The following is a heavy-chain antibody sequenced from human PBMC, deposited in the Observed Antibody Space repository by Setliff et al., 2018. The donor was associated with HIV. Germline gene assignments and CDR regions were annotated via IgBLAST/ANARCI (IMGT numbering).Heavy chain of an antibody. Sequence: SETLSLTCTVSGDSISSGSYYWSWIRQHPGKGLEWIGYICRSGSTYYNPSLQSRITISVDTSKNQFSLKLSSVTAADTAVYYCARDRVVRGVITTYYYMDVWGKGTKVTVSS. CDR1: GDSISSGSYY. CDR2: ICRSGST. D-gene: IGHD3-10*01. CDR3: ARDRVVRGVITTYYYMDV. V-gene: IGHV4-31*03. J-gene: IGHJ6*03.